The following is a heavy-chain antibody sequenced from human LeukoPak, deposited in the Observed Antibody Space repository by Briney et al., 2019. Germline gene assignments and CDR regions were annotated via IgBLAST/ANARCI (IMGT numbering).Heavy chain of an antibody. D-gene: IGHD5-24*01. CDR3: AKGREGHNLGFDY. J-gene: IGHJ4*02. CDR1: GFTFSSYG. Sequence: GGSLRLSCAASGFTFSSYGMHWVRQAPGKGLEWVAFIRYDGSNKYYADSVKGRFTISRDNSKNTLYLQMNSLRAEDTAVYYCAKGREGHNLGFDYWGQGTLVTVSS. V-gene: IGHV3-30*02. CDR2: IRYDGSNK.